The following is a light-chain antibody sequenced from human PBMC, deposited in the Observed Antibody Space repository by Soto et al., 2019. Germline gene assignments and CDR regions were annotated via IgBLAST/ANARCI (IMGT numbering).Light chain of an antibody. Sequence: EIVLTQSPATLSLSPGERATLSCRASQSVSSYLAWYQQKPGQAPRLLIYDASNRATGISARFSGSGSGTDFTLTISSLEPEDFAVYYCQQRRNWSLTFGPGTKVDIK. J-gene: IGKJ3*01. CDR2: DAS. CDR1: QSVSSY. CDR3: QQRRNWSLT. V-gene: IGKV3-11*01.